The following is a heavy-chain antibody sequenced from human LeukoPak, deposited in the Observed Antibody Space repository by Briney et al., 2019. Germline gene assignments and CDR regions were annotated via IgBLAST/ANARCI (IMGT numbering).Heavy chain of an antibody. CDR2: INPSGGST. J-gene: IGHJ5*02. V-gene: IGHV1-46*01. CDR1: GGTFSSYA. Sequence: ASVKVSCKASGGTFSSYAISWVRQAPGQGLEWMGIINPSGGSTSYAQKFQGRVTMTRDTSTSTVYMELSSLRSEDTAVYYCARGAAAGINWFDPWGQGTLVTVSS. CDR3: ARGAAAGINWFDP. D-gene: IGHD6-13*01.